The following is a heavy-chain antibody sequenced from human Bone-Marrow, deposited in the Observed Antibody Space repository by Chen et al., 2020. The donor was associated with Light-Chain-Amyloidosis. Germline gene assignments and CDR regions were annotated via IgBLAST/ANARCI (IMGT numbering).Heavy chain of an antibody. J-gene: IGHJ4*01. D-gene: IGHD3-9*01. CDR3: ARTTLRYLDY. CDR1: GFSFSTYW. V-gene: IGHV3-74*01. Sequence: EVLLVESGGEVVQPGGSLRLSCTASGFSFSTYWMHWVRQSPGKGLVSVSRTNSAGTSTTYADSVKGRFTVSRDNTENTMYLEMNSLRVEDTAVYYCARTTLRYLDYWGHGTLVTVSS. CDR2: TNSAGTST.